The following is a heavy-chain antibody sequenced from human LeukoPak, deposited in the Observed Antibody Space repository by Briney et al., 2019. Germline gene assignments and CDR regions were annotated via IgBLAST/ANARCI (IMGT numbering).Heavy chain of an antibody. J-gene: IGHJ4*02. V-gene: IGHV1-46*01. CDR1: GYTFPSYF. CDR3: ARTAARRFDY. D-gene: IGHD6-6*01. CDR2: INPTGGST. Sequence: ASVKASCKASGYTFPSYFMHWLRQAPGQGLEWMGIINPTGGSTTYAQKFQGRVTMTRDTSTSTVYMELSSLRSDDTAVYYCARTAARRFDYWGQGTLVTVSS.